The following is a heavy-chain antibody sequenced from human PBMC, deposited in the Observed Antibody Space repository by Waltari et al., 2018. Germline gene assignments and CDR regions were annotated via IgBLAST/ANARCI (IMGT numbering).Heavy chain of an antibody. V-gene: IGHV1-69*08. D-gene: IGHD2-2*03. CDR3: AREEPGYCSSTSCYDVDY. Sequence: QVQLVQSGAEVKKPGSSVKVSCKASGGTFSSYTISWVRQAPGKGLEWMVRIIPSRGIANYAQKFQGRVTITADKSTSTAYMELSSLRSDDTAVYYCAREEPGYCSSTSCYDVDYWGQGTLVTVSS. CDR1: GGTFSSYT. CDR2: IIPSRGIA. J-gene: IGHJ4*02.